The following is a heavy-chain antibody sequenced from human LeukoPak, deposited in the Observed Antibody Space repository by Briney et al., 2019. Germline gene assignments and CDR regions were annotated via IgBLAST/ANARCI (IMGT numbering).Heavy chain of an antibody. J-gene: IGHJ6*04. CDR3: AELGITMIGGV. CDR1: GFSFSSYG. Sequence: GGSLRLSCAGSGFSFSSYGMHWVRQAPGKGLELMAFIRSDGSNKYYADSVKGRFTISRDNSKNTLYLQMNSLRAEDTAVYYCAELGITMIGGVWGKGTTVTMSS. V-gene: IGHV3-30*02. CDR2: IRSDGSNK. D-gene: IGHD3-10*02.